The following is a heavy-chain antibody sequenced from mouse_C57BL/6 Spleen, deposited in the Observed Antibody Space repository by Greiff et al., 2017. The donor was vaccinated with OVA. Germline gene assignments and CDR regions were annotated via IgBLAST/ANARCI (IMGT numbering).Heavy chain of an antibody. CDR2: INPNNGGT. D-gene: IGHD3-2*02. J-gene: IGHJ4*01. CDR1: GYTFTDYY. CDR3: ARQLRLLYYYAMDY. V-gene: IGHV1-26*01. Sequence: VQLQQSGPELVKPGASVKISCKASGYTFTDYYMNWVKQSHGKSLEWIGDINPNNGGTSYNQKFKGKATLTVDKSSSTAYMELRSLTSEDSAVYYCARQLRLLYYYAMDYWGQGTSVTVSS.